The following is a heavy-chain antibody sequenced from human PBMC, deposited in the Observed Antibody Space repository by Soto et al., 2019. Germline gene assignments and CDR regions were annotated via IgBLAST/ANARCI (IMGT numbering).Heavy chain of an antibody. Sequence: QVQLVESGGGMVQPGTSLRLSCAVSGFTFSTYDMQWVRQAPGKGLEWVAVVSYDTAYENYADSVKGRFTISRDNSKNILYLQMNSLRAEDTAVYYCAQVSISKSSAVTFDSWGRGTLVTVSS. D-gene: IGHD2-15*01. CDR1: GFTFSTYD. CDR3: AQVSISKSSAVTFDS. J-gene: IGHJ4*02. V-gene: IGHV3-30*18. CDR2: VSYDTAYE.